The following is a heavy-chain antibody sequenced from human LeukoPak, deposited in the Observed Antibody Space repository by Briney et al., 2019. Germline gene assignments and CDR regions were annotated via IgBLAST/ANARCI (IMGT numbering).Heavy chain of an antibody. D-gene: IGHD4-17*01. V-gene: IGHV4-34*01. CDR3: ARMTTGHDY. CDR1: GTSFTSYY. J-gene: IGHJ4*02. Sequence: SETLSLTCGVSGTSFTSYYWSWIHQTPGKGLEWIGEVNHSGYTNMNPSLKSRVTISVDTSKNQFSPMMTSVTAADTAVYFCARMTTGHDYWGQGILVTVSS. CDR2: VNHSGYT.